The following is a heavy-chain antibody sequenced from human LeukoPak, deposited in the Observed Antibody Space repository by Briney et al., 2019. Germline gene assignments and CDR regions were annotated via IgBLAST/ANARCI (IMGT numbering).Heavy chain of an antibody. J-gene: IGHJ6*03. CDR1: GGSIRSTSYY. CDR3: GRLFYDFWSGHYYYYMDV. D-gene: IGHD3-3*01. CDR2: IYYSGST. Sequence: SETLSLTCTVSGGSIRSTSYYWGWIRQPPGKGLEWIGSIYYSGSTYYNPSLKSRVTISVDASKNQFSLKLSSVTAADTAVYYCGRLFYDFWSGHYYYYMDVWGKGTTVTVSS. V-gene: IGHV4-39*01.